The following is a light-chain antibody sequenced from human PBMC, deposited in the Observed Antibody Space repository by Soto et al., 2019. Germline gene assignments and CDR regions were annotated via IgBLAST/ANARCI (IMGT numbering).Light chain of an antibody. J-gene: IGKJ5*01. CDR2: YAS. CDR3: KQRSNWPPT. Sequence: EIVLTQSPGTLSLSPGERATLSCRASQSVGSYLAWYQQQPGQAPRLLINYASPKANGIPARFSGSGSGTDFTLSISSLETEDFAVYYCKQRSNWPPTFGQGTRLEIK. V-gene: IGKV3-11*01. CDR1: QSVGSY.